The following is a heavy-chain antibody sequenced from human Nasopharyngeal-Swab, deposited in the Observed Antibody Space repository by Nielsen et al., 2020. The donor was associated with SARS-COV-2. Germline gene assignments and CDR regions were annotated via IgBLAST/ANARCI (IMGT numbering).Heavy chain of an antibody. CDR3: ARDKGIQYCSSTSCYESMIDYYGMDV. J-gene: IGHJ6*02. CDR1: GFTFSSYA. D-gene: IGHD2-2*01. Sequence: GESLKIYCAASGFTFSSYAMHWVRQAPGKGLEYVSAISSNGGSTYYANSVKGRFTISRDNSKNTLYLQMGSLRAEDMAVYYCARDKGIQYCSSTSCYESMIDYYGMDVWGQGTTVTVSS. CDR2: ISSNGGST. V-gene: IGHV3-64*01.